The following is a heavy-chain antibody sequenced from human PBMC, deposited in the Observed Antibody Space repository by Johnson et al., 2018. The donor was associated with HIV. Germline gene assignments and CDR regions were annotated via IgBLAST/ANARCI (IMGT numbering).Heavy chain of an antibody. Sequence: VQLVESGGGLVQPGRSLRLSCAASGFTFDDYVMHWARQAPGKGLEWVSGISWNSGSRDYADSVKGRFTISRDNAKNSLYLQMNSLRAEDTAVYYCAKDLWPFYDSSGFGDAFDIWGQGTMVTVSS. J-gene: IGHJ3*02. D-gene: IGHD3-22*01. CDR3: AKDLWPFYDSSGFGDAFDI. CDR2: ISWNSGSR. V-gene: IGHV3-9*01. CDR1: GFTFDDYV.